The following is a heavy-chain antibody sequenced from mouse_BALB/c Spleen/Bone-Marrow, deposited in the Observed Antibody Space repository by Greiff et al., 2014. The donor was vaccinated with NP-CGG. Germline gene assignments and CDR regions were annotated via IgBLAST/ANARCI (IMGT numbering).Heavy chain of an antibody. J-gene: IGHJ4*01. Sequence: GEINPSNGRTNYNEKFKSKATLTVDKSSSTAYMQLSSLTSEDSAVYYCARGGGSYYAIDYWGQGTSVTVSS. CDR2: INPSNGRT. D-gene: IGHD1-1*02. CDR3: ARGGGSYYAIDY. V-gene: IGHV1S81*02.